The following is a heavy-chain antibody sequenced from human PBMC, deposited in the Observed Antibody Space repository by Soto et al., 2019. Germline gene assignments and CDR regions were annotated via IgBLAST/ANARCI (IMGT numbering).Heavy chain of an antibody. CDR3: ARLTCSNTRCLKLNGFDI. J-gene: IGHJ3*02. CDR2: IYHSGTI. V-gene: IGHV4-30-2*02. CDR1: GGTISSGGYS. Sequence: PSETLSLTSAVSGGTISSGGYSWSWIRQPPGKGLEWIGYIYHSGTINNNPSLKSRVTMLIDRSTNQFSLRLTSVTAADTAVYYCARLTCSNTRCLKLNGFDIWGQGTMVTVSS. D-gene: IGHD3-3*01.